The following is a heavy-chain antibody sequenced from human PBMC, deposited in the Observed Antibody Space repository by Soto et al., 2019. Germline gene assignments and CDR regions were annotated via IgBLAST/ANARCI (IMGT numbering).Heavy chain of an antibody. V-gene: IGHV3-30-3*01. CDR2: ISDDGSNT. J-gene: IGHJ4*02. CDR3: GGEVYYVFWGVSTPPPSYFDD. CDR1: GFTFSRHT. Sequence: QVQLVESGGGVVQPGRSLRLSCAASGFTFSRHTMHWVRQAPGKGLEWVAAISDDGSNTYYADSVKGRFTISRDNSKNPLYMKMNTLSREDTAVHHCGGEVYYVFWGVSTPPPSYFDDGGKEPLV. D-gene: IGHD3-3*01.